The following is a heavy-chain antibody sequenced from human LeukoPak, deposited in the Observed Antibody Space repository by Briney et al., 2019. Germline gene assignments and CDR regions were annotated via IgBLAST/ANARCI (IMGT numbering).Heavy chain of an antibody. D-gene: IGHD2-2*02. V-gene: IGHV4-59*01. J-gene: IGHJ6*03. CDR1: GGSISNYY. CDR2: IYYSGST. Sequence: SETLSLTCTVSGGSISNYYWSWIRQPPGKGLEWIGYIYYSGSTNYNPSLKSRVTISVDTSKNQFSLKLSSVPAADTAVYYCARAIYYYYYMDVWGQGTTVTVSS. CDR3: ARAIYYYYYMDV.